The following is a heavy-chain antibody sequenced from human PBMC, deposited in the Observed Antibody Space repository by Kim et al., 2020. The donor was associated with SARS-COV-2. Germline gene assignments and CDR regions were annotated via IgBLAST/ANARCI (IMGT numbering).Heavy chain of an antibody. D-gene: IGHD3-10*01. J-gene: IGHJ6*02. CDR3: AREGGSGVPAYFYYYVIDV. Sequence: SVKVSCKASGGTFSSYAISWVRQAPGQGLEWMGGIIPIFGTENYAQKFQGRVTNTADESKSTAYLELSSLRSEDTAVYYCAREGGSGVPAYFYYYVIDVWGQGTTVTVSS. CDR2: IIPIFGTE. V-gene: IGHV1-69*13. CDR1: GGTFSSYA.